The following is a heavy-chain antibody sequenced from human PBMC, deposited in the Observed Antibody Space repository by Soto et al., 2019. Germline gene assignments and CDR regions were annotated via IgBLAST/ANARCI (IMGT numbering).Heavy chain of an antibody. V-gene: IGHV3-74*01. CDR2: INSDGSST. J-gene: IGHJ6*02. CDR1: GFTFSSYW. Sequence: GGSLRLSCAASGFTFSSYWMHWVRQAPGKGLVWVSRINSDGSSTSYADSVKGRFTISRDNAKNTLYLQMNSLRAEDTAVYYCARRDGSGSAKYYYYGMVVCGQGTTVTV. CDR3: ARRDGSGSAKYYYYGMVV. D-gene: IGHD3-10*01.